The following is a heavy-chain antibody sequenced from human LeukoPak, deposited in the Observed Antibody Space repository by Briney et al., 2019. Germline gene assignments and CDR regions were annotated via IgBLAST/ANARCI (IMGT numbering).Heavy chain of an antibody. J-gene: IGHJ4*02. CDR2: INPNSGGT. D-gene: IGHD1-14*01. CDR3: ARESLRTYPSLDF. Sequence: ASVKVSCKASGYTFSGYYAHWVRQAPGQGLEWMGWINPNSGGTNYAQSFQGRVTLTRDTSISTAYMELTRLTSDDTAVYYCARESLRTYPSLDFWGQGTLVTVSS. CDR1: GYTFSGYY. V-gene: IGHV1-2*02.